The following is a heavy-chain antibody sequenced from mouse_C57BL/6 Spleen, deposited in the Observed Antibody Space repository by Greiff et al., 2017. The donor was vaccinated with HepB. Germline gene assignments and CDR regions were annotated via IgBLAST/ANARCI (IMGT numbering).Heavy chain of an antibody. D-gene: IGHD1-1*01. J-gene: IGHJ4*01. Sequence: VQLQQSVAELVRPGASVKLSCTASGFNIKNTYMHWVKQRPEQGLEWIGRIDPANGNTKYAPKFQGKATITADTSSNTAYLQLSSLTSEDTAIYYCARRLGYYGSSYDYAMDYWGQGTSVTVSS. CDR3: ARRLGYYGSSYDYAMDY. CDR1: GFNIKNTY. V-gene: IGHV14-3*01. CDR2: IDPANGNT.